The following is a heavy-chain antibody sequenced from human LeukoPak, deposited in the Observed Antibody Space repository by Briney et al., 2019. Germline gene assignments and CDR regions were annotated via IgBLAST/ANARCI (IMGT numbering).Heavy chain of an antibody. CDR3: ARGDSSWLAFDY. D-gene: IGHD6-13*01. CDR1: GYTFSSYD. CDR2: MNPNSGNT. J-gene: IGHJ4*02. V-gene: IGHV1-8*03. Sequence: ASVKVSCKASGYTFSSYDINWVRQATGQGLEWMGWMNPNSGNTGYAQKFQGRVTITRNTSISTAYMELSSLRSEDTAVYYCARGDSSWLAFDYWGQGTLVTVSS.